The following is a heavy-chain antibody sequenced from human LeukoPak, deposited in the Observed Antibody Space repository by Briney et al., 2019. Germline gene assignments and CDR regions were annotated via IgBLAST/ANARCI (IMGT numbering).Heavy chain of an antibody. Sequence: GSVKVSCKASGYTFTSYDINWVRQATGQGLEWMGWMNPNSGNTGYAQKFQGRVTMTRNTSISTAYMELSSLRSEDTAVYYCARGPKYYSHPDAFDIWGQGTMVTVSS. D-gene: IGHD3-10*01. J-gene: IGHJ3*02. CDR3: ARGPKYYSHPDAFDI. V-gene: IGHV1-8*01. CDR1: GYTFTSYD. CDR2: MNPNSGNT.